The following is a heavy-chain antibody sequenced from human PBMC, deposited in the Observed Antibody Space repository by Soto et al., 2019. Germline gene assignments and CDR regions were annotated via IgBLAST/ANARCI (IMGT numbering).Heavy chain of an antibody. CDR2: IYNSGST. CDR1: GGSISSYY. V-gene: IGHV4-59*01. D-gene: IGHD3-22*01. CDR3: ARDNVVVVMRNYYYYGMDV. J-gene: IGHJ6*02. Sequence: SETLSLTCTVSGGSISSYYWSWIRQPPGKGLEWIGYIYNSGSTNHNPSLKSRVTISVDTSKNQFSLKLSSVTAADTAVYYCARDNVVVVMRNYYYYGMDVWGQGTTVTVSS.